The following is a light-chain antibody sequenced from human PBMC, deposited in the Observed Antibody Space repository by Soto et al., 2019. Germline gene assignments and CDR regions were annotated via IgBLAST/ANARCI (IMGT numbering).Light chain of an antibody. CDR1: QSVLHSSNNKNY. CDR2: WAS. V-gene: IGKV4-1*01. Sequence: DIVMTQSPDSLAVSLGEKATINCKSSQSVLHSSNNKNYLAWYQQKPGQPPTLLIYWASTRESGVPDRFSGSGSGTDFTLTISSLQAEDVAVYYCQQYYTTPLTFGGGTKVEIK. J-gene: IGKJ4*01. CDR3: QQYYTTPLT.